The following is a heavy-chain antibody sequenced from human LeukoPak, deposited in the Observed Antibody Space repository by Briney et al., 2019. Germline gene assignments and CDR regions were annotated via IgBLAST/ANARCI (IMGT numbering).Heavy chain of an antibody. D-gene: IGHD2-15*01. Sequence: GGSLRLSCAASGFTFSSYGMHWDRQAPGKVLEWVAFIRYDGSNKYYVDSVKGRFTISRDNSKNTLYLQMNSLRAEDTAVYYCAKDLIVPLLEGPSNAFDIWGQGTMVTVSS. J-gene: IGHJ3*02. CDR2: IRYDGSNK. V-gene: IGHV3-30*02. CDR3: AKDLIVPLLEGPSNAFDI. CDR1: GFTFSSYG.